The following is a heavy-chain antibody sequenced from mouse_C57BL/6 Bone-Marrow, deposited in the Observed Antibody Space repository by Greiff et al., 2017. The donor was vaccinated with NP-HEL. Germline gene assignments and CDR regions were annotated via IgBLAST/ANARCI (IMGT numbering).Heavy chain of an antibody. V-gene: IGHV1-81*01. CDR3: AGGYYDYDGAMDY. J-gene: IGHJ4*01. Sequence: VQGVESGAELARPGASVKLSCKASGYTFTSYGISWVKQRTGQGLEWIGEIYPRSGNTYYNEKFKGKATLTADKSSSTAYMELRSLTSEDSAVYFCAGGYYDYDGAMDYWGQGTSVTVSS. CDR1: GYTFTSYG. D-gene: IGHD2-4*01. CDR2: IYPRSGNT.